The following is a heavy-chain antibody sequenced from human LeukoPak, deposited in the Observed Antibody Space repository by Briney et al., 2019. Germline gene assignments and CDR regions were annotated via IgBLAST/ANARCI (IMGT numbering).Heavy chain of an antibody. CDR3: ARADRLDGARYLIGP. Sequence: GASVKLCCKTYGYTFTYYYLHWVRQAPGQGLEWMGWINPDSGVTSSAQKFRGRFSMTRDTSISTIYMEVAWLTSEDTAIYYCARADRLDGARYLIGPWGQGTLVTVSS. CDR2: INPDSGVT. CDR1: GYTFTYYY. D-gene: IGHD2-21*01. J-gene: IGHJ5*02. V-gene: IGHV1-2*02.